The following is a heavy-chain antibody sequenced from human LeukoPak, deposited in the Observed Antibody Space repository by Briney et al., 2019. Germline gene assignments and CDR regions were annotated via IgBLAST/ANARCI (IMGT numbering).Heavy chain of an antibody. CDR2: IYHSGST. Sequence: PSETLSLTCAVSGVSISSNIWWSWVRQPPEKGLEWIGEIYHSGSTNYNPSLKSRVTMSVDKSNNQFSLKLSSVTAADTAVYYCARLPGTFSDSWGQGTLVTVSS. V-gene: IGHV4-4*02. CDR1: GVSISSNIW. D-gene: IGHD1-26*01. J-gene: IGHJ5*01. CDR3: ARLPGTFSDS.